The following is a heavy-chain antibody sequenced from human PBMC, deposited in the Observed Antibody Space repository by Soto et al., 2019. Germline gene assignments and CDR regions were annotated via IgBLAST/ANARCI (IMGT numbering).Heavy chain of an antibody. V-gene: IGHV5-10-1*01. CDR1: GYSFTSYW. CDR3: ARVAPYSSGWYHYYYGMDV. Sequence: PGESLKISCKGSGYSFTSYWISWVRQMPGKGLEWMGRIDPSDSYTNYSPSFQGHVTISADKSISTAYLQWSSLKASDTAMYYCARVAPYSSGWYHYYYGMDVWGQGTTVTVSS. D-gene: IGHD6-19*01. CDR2: IDPSDSYT. J-gene: IGHJ6*02.